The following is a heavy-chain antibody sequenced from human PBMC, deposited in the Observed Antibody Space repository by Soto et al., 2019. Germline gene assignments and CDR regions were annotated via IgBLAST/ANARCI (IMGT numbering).Heavy chain of an antibody. J-gene: IGHJ4*02. Sequence: QVPLVQSGAEVKKPGASVKVSCKASGYTFTRYALHWVRQAPGQSLEWVGWINAGNGNTKYSQKFQGRVTITRDTSASTAYMELNSLRSEDTAVYYCARTDSGRYYFFDYWGQGTLVTVSS. V-gene: IGHV1-3*01. CDR2: INAGNGNT. D-gene: IGHD1-26*01. CDR3: ARTDSGRYYFFDY. CDR1: GYTFTRYA.